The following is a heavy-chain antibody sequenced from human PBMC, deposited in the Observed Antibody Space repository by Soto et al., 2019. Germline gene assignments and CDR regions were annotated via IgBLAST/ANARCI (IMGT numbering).Heavy chain of an antibody. CDR3: AKDMGYCSGGSCYSDFDY. J-gene: IGHJ4*02. CDR2: ISGSGGST. D-gene: IGHD2-15*01. CDR1: GFTFSSYA. Sequence: GSLRLSCAASGFTFSSYAMSWVRQAPGKGLEWVSAISGSGGSTYYADSVKGRFTISRDNSKNTLYLQMNSLRAEDTAVYYCAKDMGYCSGGSCYSDFDYWGQGTLVTVSS. V-gene: IGHV3-23*01.